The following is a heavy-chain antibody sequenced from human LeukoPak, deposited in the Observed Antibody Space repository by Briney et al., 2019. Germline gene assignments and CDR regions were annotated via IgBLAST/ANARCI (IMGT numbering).Heavy chain of an antibody. V-gene: IGHV4-59*01. CDR3: AREWAVAGLDY. CDR2: IYYSGST. D-gene: IGHD6-19*01. J-gene: IGHJ4*02. Sequence: SETLSLTCTVSRGSIDGYYWSWIRQPPGKGLEWIGYIYYSGSTNYNPSLKSRVTISVDTSKNQFSLKLSSVTAADTAVYYCAREWAVAGLDYWGQGTLVTVSS. CDR1: RGSIDGYY.